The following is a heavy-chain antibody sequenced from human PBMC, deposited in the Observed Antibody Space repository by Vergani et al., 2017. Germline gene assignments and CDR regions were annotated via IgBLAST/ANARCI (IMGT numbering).Heavy chain of an antibody. CDR2: ISWNSGSI. V-gene: IGHV3-9*01. J-gene: IGHJ6*02. Sequence: EVQLVESGGGLVQPGRSLRLSCAASGFTFDDYAMHWVRQAPGKGLEWVSGISWNSGSIGYADSVKGRFTISRDNAKNSLYLQMNSLRAEDTAVYYCAKDLVLIAAALYGMDVWGQGTTVTVSS. CDR1: GFTFDDYA. CDR3: AKDLVLIAAALYGMDV. D-gene: IGHD6-13*01.